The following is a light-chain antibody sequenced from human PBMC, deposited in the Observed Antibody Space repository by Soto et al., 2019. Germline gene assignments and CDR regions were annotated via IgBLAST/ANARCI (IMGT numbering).Light chain of an antibody. CDR2: DVS. CDR3: SSYTSSSTLEDVV. Sequence: QSALTQPASVSGSPGQSITISCTGTSSDVGGYNYVSRYQQHPGKAPKLMFYDVSNRPSAVSNRFSGSKSGNTASLTISGLQAEDEADYYCSSYTSSSTLEDVVFGGGTPLTVL. V-gene: IGLV2-14*01. CDR1: SSDVGGYNY. J-gene: IGLJ2*01.